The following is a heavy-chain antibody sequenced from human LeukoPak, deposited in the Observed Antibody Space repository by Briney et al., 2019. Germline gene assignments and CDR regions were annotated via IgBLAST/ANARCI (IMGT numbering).Heavy chain of an antibody. Sequence: GGSLRLSCVASGFTFSNYAMSWVRQAPGEGLEWVSAITGSGTNRYYADSLKGRFTTSRDNSKNTVFLQMNSLRHEDTAIYYCVIWGDYDVLTGYYVPDYWGQGTLVTVAS. V-gene: IGHV3-23*01. J-gene: IGHJ4*02. CDR1: GFTFSNYA. CDR3: VIWGDYDVLTGYYVPDY. CDR2: ITGSGTNR. D-gene: IGHD3-9*01.